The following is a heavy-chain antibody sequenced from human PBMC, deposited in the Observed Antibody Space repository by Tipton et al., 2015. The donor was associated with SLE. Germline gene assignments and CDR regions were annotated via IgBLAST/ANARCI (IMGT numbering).Heavy chain of an antibody. CDR3: ARSAGEPYYFGSSGFYPD. Sequence: TLSLTCTVSGDSMSRSGYYWVWIRQSPGKGLEWIGRIYYGGTTYYNPSLEGRVTISIDTSRKHYSLDLSAVTAADTAVYYCARSAGEPYYFGSSGFYPDWGQGTMVTVSS. D-gene: IGHD3-22*01. J-gene: IGHJ3*01. CDR2: IYYGGTT. V-gene: IGHV4-39*01. CDR1: GDSMSRSGYY.